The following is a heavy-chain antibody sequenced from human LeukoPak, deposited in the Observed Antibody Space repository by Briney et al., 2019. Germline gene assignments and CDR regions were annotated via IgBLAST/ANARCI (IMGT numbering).Heavy chain of an antibody. D-gene: IGHD5-18*01. CDR3: ARAGEGGYSYGPFDY. V-gene: IGHV1-18*01. J-gene: IGHJ4*02. CDR2: ISAYNGNT. CDR1: GYTFTTDG. Sequence: GASVRVSSKASGYTFTTDGISGVRQAPGEGREWMGWISAYNGNTNYAQKLRGRVTMTTDTTTSTAYMELRSLRSDDTAVYYCARAGEGGYSYGPFDYWGQGTLVTVSS.